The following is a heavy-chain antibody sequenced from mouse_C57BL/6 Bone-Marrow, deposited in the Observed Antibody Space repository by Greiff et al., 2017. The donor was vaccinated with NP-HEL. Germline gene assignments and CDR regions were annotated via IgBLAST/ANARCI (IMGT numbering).Heavy chain of an antibody. CDR3: ARHSIGAFCAY. D-gene: IGHD3-1*01. J-gene: IGHJ3*01. CDR1: GYAFTNYL. CDR2: INPGSGGT. V-gene: IGHV1-54*01. Sequence: VKLQESGAELVRPGTSVKVSCKASGYAFTNYLIEWVKQRPGQGLEWIGVINPGSGGTNYNEKFKGKATLTADKSSSTAYMQLSSLTSEDSAVYFCARHSIGAFCAYWGQGTLVTVSA.